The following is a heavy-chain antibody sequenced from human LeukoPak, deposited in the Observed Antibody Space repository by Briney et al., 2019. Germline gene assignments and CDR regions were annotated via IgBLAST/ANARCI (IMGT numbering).Heavy chain of an antibody. CDR2: INGESTFK. Sequence: PGGSLRLSCAASGFTFSSYAMSWVRQAPEKGLEWVSSINGESTFKVYADSVKGRFTISRDNAKNSLYLQMDSLRAEDTAVYYCAKYQTGTWTSYDSSDIWGQGTLVTVSS. CDR1: GFTFSSYA. D-gene: IGHD1-7*01. CDR3: AKYQTGTWTSYDSSDI. J-gene: IGHJ3*02. V-gene: IGHV3-21*01.